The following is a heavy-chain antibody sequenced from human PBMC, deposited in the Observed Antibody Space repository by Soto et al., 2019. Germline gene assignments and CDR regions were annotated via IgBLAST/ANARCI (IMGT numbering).Heavy chain of an antibody. V-gene: IGHV3-74*01. CDR3: TTVFDY. CDR1: GFTFTNYW. Sequence: EVQLVQSGGGSVQPGGSLRLSCAASGFTFTNYWMHWVRQVPGKGLVWVSRIDGVGTGTSYSDSVRGRFTISRDNAENTLYLQMNSLRVEVTAVYYCTTVFDYWGQGTPVTVSS. CDR2: IDGVGTGT. J-gene: IGHJ4*02.